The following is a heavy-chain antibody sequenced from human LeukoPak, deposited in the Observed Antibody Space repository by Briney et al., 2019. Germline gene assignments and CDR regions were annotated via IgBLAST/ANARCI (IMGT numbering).Heavy chain of an antibody. V-gene: IGHV3-7*01. D-gene: IGHD3-10*01. Sequence: GGSLRLSCAASGFTFSSHRMTWVRQAPGKGLEWVANINHFGNEEYYVDSVKGQFTISRDNAKNSLYLQMNSLRAEDTAVYYCGRGKVWSRTYFDFWGQGTLVTVSS. CDR2: INHFGNEE. CDR1: GFTFSSHR. CDR3: GRGKVWSRTYFDF. J-gene: IGHJ4*02.